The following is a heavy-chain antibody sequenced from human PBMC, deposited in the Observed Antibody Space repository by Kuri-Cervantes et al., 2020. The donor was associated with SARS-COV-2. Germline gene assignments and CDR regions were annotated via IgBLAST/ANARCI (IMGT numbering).Heavy chain of an antibody. D-gene: IGHD4/OR15-4a*01. CDR2: IYYSGST. CDR1: RGSISSSSYY. Sequence: SETLSLTCTVSRGSISSSSYYWGWIRQPPGKGLEWIGSIYYSGSTYYNPSLKSRVTISVDTSKNQFSLKLSSVTAADTAVYYCARDPNANHNNWFDPWGQGTLVTVSS. CDR3: ARDPNANHNNWFDP. J-gene: IGHJ5*02. V-gene: IGHV4-39*07.